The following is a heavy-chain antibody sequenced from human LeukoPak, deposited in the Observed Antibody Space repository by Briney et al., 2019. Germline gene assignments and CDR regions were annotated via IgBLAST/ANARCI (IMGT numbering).Heavy chain of an antibody. CDR1: GGSISSSSYS. D-gene: IGHD5-12*01. V-gene: IGHV4-39*01. J-gene: IGHJ4*02. Sequence: SETLSLTCTVSGGSISSSSYSWGWIRQPPGKGLEWIGSVSHSGSINYDPSLKNRVTISVDTSKDQFSLKLSSVTAADTAVYYCWAIVTTIKLDFWGQGTLVTVSS. CDR3: WAIVTTIKLDF. CDR2: VSHSGSI.